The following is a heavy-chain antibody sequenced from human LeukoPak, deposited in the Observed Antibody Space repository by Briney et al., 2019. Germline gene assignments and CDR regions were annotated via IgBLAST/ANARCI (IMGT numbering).Heavy chain of an antibody. CDR1: GGSISSGDYY. CDR3: ARGSVDIVATIGGGYYHYYMDV. D-gene: IGHD5-12*01. Sequence: TSQTLSLTCTVSGGSISSGDYYWSWIRQPPGKGLEWIGYIYYSGSTYYNPSLKSRVTISVDTSKNQFSLKLSSVTAADTAVYYCARGSVDIVATIGGGYYHYYMDVWGKGTTVTVSS. V-gene: IGHV4-30-4*08. CDR2: IYYSGST. J-gene: IGHJ6*03.